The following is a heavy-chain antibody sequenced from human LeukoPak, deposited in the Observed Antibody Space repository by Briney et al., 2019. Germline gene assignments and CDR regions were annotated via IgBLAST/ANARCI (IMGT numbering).Heavy chain of an antibody. D-gene: IGHD6-19*01. J-gene: IGHJ4*02. Sequence: GGSLRLSCGASEFTFSSHWMYWVRRAPGEGLVWVSRISGDGSSTNYADSVKGRFAISRDNAKNTLYLQMKSLRAEDTSVYYCARGSNGWSGIDYWGQGTLVTVSS. CDR1: EFTFSSHW. V-gene: IGHV3-74*01. CDR2: ISGDGSST. CDR3: ARGSNGWSGIDY.